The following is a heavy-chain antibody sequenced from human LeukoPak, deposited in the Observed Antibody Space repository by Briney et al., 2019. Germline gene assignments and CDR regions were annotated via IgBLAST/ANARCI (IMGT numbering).Heavy chain of an antibody. CDR3: ARDQYYYDSSGYYSTFDY. CDR1: GGSFSGYY. V-gene: IGHV4-34*01. CDR2: INHSGST. D-gene: IGHD3-22*01. J-gene: IGHJ4*02. Sequence: SETLSLTCAVYGGSFSGYYWSWIRQPPGKGLEWIGEINHSGSTNYNPSLKSRVTISVDTSKNQFSLKLSSVTAADTAVYYCARDQYYYDSSGYYSTFDYWGQGTLVTVSS.